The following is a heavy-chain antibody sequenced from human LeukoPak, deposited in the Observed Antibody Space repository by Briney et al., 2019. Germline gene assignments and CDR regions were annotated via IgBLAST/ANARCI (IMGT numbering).Heavy chain of an antibody. J-gene: IGHJ4*02. CDR3: ARVGYCSGGSCYSGGGYFDY. V-gene: IGHV1-69*13. CDR2: IIPIFGTA. CDR1: GGTFSSYA. D-gene: IGHD2-15*01. Sequence: SVKVSCKASGGTFSSYAISWVRQAPGQGLEWMGGIIPIFGTANYAQKFQGRVTITEDESTSTAYMELSSLRSEDTAVYYCARVGYCSGGSCYSGGGYFDYWGQGTLVTVSS.